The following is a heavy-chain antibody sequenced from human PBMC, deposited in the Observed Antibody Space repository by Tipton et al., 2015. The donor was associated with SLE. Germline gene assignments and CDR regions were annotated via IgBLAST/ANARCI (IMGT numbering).Heavy chain of an antibody. D-gene: IGHD2-2*01. CDR2: ISYSGST. Sequence: GLVKPSETLSLNCTVSSGSITSHFWSWIRQPPGKGLEWIGYISYSGSTNYNPSLKSRVTISVDTSKTQFSLKVTSMTAADTAVYFCARGSNYYYGLDVWGQGTTVTVSS. V-gene: IGHV4-59*08. CDR3: ARGSNYYYGLDV. J-gene: IGHJ6*02. CDR1: SGSITSHF.